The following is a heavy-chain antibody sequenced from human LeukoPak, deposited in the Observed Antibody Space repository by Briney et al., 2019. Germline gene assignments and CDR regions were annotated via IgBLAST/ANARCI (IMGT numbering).Heavy chain of an antibody. CDR3: ARKAGYSSGSDY. Sequence: ASVKVSCKASGYTFTGYYMHWVRQAPGQGLEWMGWINPNSGGTNYAQKFQGRVTVTRDTSISTAYMELSRLRSDDTAVYYCARKAGYSSGSDYCGQGTLVTVSS. D-gene: IGHD6-19*01. V-gene: IGHV1-2*02. CDR2: INPNSGGT. CDR1: GYTFTGYY. J-gene: IGHJ4*02.